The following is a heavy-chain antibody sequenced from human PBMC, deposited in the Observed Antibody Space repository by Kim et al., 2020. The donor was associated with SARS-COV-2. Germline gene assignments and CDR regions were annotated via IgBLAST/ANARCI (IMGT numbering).Heavy chain of an antibody. CDR3: ARGRPKWLRLGLGYYCGMDV. J-gene: IGHJ6*02. CDR2: IIPIFGTA. CDR1: GGTFSSYA. Sequence: SVKVSCKASGGTFSSYAISWVRQAPGQGLEWMGGIIPIFGTANYAQKFQGRVTITADESTSTAYMELSSLRSEDTAVYYCARGRPKWLRLGLGYYCGMDVWGQGTTVTVSS. D-gene: IGHD5-12*01. V-gene: IGHV1-69*13.